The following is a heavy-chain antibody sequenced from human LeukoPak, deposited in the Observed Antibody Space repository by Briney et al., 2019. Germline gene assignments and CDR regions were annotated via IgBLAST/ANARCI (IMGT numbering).Heavy chain of an antibody. CDR3: AREKPYYDFWSGYSDEYFQH. V-gene: IGHV4-30-2*01. Sequence: PSQTLSLTCAVSGGSISSGGYSWSWIRQPPGKGLEWIGEINHSGSTNYNPSLKSRVTISVDTSKNQFSLKLSSVTAADTAVYYCAREKPYYDFWSGYSDEYFQHWGQGTLVTVSS. CDR2: INHSGST. D-gene: IGHD3-3*01. CDR1: GGSISSGGYS. J-gene: IGHJ1*01.